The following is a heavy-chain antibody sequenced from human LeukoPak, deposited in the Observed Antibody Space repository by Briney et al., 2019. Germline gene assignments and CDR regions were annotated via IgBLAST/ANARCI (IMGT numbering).Heavy chain of an antibody. D-gene: IGHD3-22*01. CDR3: ARGKDYYDTSGYPTFHY. V-gene: IGHV4-59*01. J-gene: IGHJ4*02. CDR2: IYYSGST. CDR1: GGSISTYY. Sequence: PSETLSLTCTVSGGSISTYYWSWIRQPPGKGLEWIGYIYYSGSTNHNPSLKSRVTISVDASKNQLSLKLTSVLAADTAVYYCARGKDYYDTSGYPTFHYWGQGTLVTVSS.